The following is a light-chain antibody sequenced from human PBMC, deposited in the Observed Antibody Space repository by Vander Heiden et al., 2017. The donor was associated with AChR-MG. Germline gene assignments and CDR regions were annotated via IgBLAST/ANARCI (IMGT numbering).Light chain of an antibody. CDR2: SNN. CDR1: GSNLGSNT. CDR3: AAWDDSLNGPVV. Sequence: QSVLTQPPSASGTPGQRVILSCSGSGSNLGSNTVNWYQQLPGTAPKLLNYSNNQRPSGVPDRFSGSKSGTSASLAISGLQSEDEADYYCAAWDDSLNGPVVFGGGTKLTVL. J-gene: IGLJ2*01. V-gene: IGLV1-44*01.